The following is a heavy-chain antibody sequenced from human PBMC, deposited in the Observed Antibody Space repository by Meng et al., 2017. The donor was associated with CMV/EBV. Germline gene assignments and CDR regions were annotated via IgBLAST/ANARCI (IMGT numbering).Heavy chain of an antibody. CDR2: ISWNSGSI. CDR3: AKGHSSSGFYYYYGMDV. D-gene: IGHD6-6*01. Sequence: LSLTCAASGFTFDDYAMHWVRQAPGKGLEWVSGISWNSGSIGYADSVKGRFTISRDNAKNSLYLQMNSLRAEDTALYYCAKGHSSSGFYYYYGMDVWGQGTTVTVSS. J-gene: IGHJ6*02. CDR1: GFTFDDYA. V-gene: IGHV3-9*01.